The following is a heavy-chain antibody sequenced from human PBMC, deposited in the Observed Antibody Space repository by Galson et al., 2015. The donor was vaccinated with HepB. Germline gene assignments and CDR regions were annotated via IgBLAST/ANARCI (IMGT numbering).Heavy chain of an antibody. CDR2: TYYRSKWYN. Sequence: CAISGDSVSSNSAAWNWIRQSPSRGLEWLGRTYYRSKWYNDYAVSVKSRITINPDTSKNQFSLQLNSVTPEDTAVYYCARDYLGYCSGGSCLDAFDIWGQGTMVTVSS. D-gene: IGHD2-15*01. J-gene: IGHJ3*02. V-gene: IGHV6-1*01. CDR3: ARDYLGYCSGGSCLDAFDI. CDR1: GDSVSSNSAA.